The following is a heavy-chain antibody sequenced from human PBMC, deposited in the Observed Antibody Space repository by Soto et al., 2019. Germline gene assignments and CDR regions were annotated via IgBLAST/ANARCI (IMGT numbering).Heavy chain of an antibody. CDR1: GFTFSSYA. CDR3: ARIYSKNREDAFDI. J-gene: IGHJ3*02. D-gene: IGHD5-18*01. Sequence: GGSLRLSCAASGFTFSSYAMHWVRQAPGKGLEWVAVISYDGSNKYYADSVKGRFTISRDNSKNTLYLQMNSLRAEDTFVFYCARIYSKNREDAFDIGGKGTMVTVSS. CDR2: ISYDGSNK. V-gene: IGHV3-30-3*01.